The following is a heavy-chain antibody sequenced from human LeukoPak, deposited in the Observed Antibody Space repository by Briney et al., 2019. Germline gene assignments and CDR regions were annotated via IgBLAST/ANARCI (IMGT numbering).Heavy chain of an antibody. Sequence: SVKVSCKASGGTFSSYAISWVRQAPGQGLEWMGGIIPIFGTANYAQKLQGRVTITADESTSIAYMELSSLRSEDTAVYYCARDCGGNSDLYYFDSWGQGTLVTVSS. CDR2: IIPIFGTA. V-gene: IGHV1-69*01. CDR3: ARDCGGNSDLYYFDS. D-gene: IGHD4-23*01. CDR1: GGTFSSYA. J-gene: IGHJ4*02.